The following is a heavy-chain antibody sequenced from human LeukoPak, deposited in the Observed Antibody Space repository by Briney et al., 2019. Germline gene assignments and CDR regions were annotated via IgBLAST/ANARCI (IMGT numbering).Heavy chain of an antibody. V-gene: IGHV3-33*01. CDR2: IWYDGSYK. CDR3: ARDLRPYYDSGSYMDY. D-gene: IGHD3-10*01. Sequence: GGSLRLSCAASGFTFSSYGMHWVRQAPGKGLEWVAVIWYDGSYKHYADSVKGRFTISRDNSKNTLYLQMNSLRAEDTAVYYCARDLRPYYDSGSYMDYWGQGTLVTVSS. CDR1: GFTFSSYG. J-gene: IGHJ4*02.